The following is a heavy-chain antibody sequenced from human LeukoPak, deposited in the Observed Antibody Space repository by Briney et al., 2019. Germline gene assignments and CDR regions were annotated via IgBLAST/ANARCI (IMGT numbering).Heavy chain of an antibody. V-gene: IGHV3-7*01. CDR2: INQDGSEK. Sequence: GGSLRLSCAVPGLTFRSYWMSWVRQAPGKGLEWVANINQDGSEKYFVDSVKGRFTISRDNAKNSLHLQMNTLRAEDTAVYYCARERDGRFFDYWGQGTLVTVSS. D-gene: IGHD5-24*01. J-gene: IGHJ4*02. CDR1: GLTFRSYW. CDR3: ARERDGRFFDY.